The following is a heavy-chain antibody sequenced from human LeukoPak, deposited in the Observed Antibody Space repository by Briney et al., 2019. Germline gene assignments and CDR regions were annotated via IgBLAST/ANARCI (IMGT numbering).Heavy chain of an antibody. CDR1: GYTFTGYY. J-gene: IGHJ6*03. D-gene: IGHD3-9*01. CDR3: ARDIGRYFDWSTPYYMDV. V-gene: IGHV1-2*02. Sequence: ASVKVSCKASGYTFTGYYMHWVRQAPGQGLEWMGWINPNSGGTNYAQKFQGRVTMTRDTSISTAYMELSRLRSDDTAVYYCARDIGRYFDWSTPYYMDVWGKGTTVTVSS. CDR2: INPNSGGT.